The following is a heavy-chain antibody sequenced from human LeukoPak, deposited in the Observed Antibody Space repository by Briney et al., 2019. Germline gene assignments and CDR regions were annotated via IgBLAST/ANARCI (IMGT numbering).Heavy chain of an antibody. Sequence: GGSLRLSCAASGFTFSSYSMNWVRQAPGKGLEWVSSISSSSSYIYYADSVKGRFTISRDNAKNSLYLQMNSLRAEDTAVYYCAKGLEVRGVITPFDYWGQGTLVTVSS. CDR1: GFTFSSYS. J-gene: IGHJ4*02. V-gene: IGHV3-21*04. CDR2: ISSSSSYI. D-gene: IGHD3-10*01. CDR3: AKGLEVRGVITPFDY.